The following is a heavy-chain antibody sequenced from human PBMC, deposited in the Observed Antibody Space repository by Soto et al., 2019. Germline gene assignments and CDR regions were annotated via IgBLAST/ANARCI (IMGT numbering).Heavy chain of an antibody. D-gene: IGHD2-2*01. J-gene: IGHJ5*02. CDR3: ARSDDVVVPAAMSVWFDP. V-gene: IGHV4-34*01. CDR2: INHSGST. Sequence: QAQLQQWGAGLLKPSETLSLTCAVYGGSFSGYYWSWIRQPPGKGLEWIGEINHSGSTNYNPSLKSRVTISVDTSKNQFSLKLSSVTAADTAVYYCARSDDVVVPAAMSVWFDPWGQGTLVTVFS. CDR1: GGSFSGYY.